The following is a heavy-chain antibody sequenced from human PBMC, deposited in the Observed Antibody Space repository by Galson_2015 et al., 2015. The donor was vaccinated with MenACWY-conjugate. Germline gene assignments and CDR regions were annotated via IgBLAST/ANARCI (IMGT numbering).Heavy chain of an antibody. V-gene: IGHV3-74*01. Sequence: PVRSLRLSCAASGFTFSRYWMHWVRQSPEKGLVWVSRINSDGSAADYADSVKGRFTISRDNAKNTLFLQMNSLIVEDTALYYCATYCSSPSCYAKGAYWGQGTLVTVSS. CDR2: INSDGSAA. D-gene: IGHD2-2*01. J-gene: IGHJ4*02. CDR3: ATYCSSPSCYAKGAY. CDR1: GFTFSRYW.